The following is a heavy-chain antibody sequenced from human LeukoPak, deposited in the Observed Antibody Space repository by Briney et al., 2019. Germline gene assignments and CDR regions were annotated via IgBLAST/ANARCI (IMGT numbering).Heavy chain of an antibody. V-gene: IGHV1-18*01. J-gene: IGHJ5*02. CDR3: ARSLKAAAGINWFDP. CDR2: ISAYNGNT. Sequence: GASVKVSCKASGYTFTSYGISWGRQAPGQGLEWMGWISAYNGNTNYAQKLQGRVTMTTDTSTSTAYMELRSLRSDDTAVYYCARSLKAAAGINWFDPWGQGTLVTVSS. CDR1: GYTFTSYG. D-gene: IGHD6-13*01.